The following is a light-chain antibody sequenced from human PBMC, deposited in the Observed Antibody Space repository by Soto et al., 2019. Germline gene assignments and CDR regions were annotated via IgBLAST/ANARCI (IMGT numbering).Light chain of an antibody. J-gene: IGLJ1*01. CDR3: GTWDNGLSAPYV. Sequence: VLTQPPSVSAAPGQKVSISCSGSSSNIGNNYVSWYQQFPGTAPKLLIYDNNKRPSGIPDRLSGSKSGTSATLDITGLQTGDEADYYCGTWDNGLSAPYVFGTGTKVTVL. V-gene: IGLV1-51*01. CDR1: SSNIGNNY. CDR2: DNN.